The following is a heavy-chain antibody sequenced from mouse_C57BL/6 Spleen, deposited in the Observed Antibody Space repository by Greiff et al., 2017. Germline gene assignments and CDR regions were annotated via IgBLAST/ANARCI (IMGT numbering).Heavy chain of an antibody. J-gene: IGHJ4*01. V-gene: IGHV1-82*01. CDR3: ARGNGYDGGAMDY. CDR2: IYPGDGDT. Sequence: QVQLKESGPELVKPGASVKISCKASGYAFSSSWMNWVKQRPGKGLEWIGRIYPGDGDTNYNGKFKGKATLTADKSSSTAYMQLSSLTSEDSAVYFCARGNGYDGGAMDYWGQGTSVTVSS. D-gene: IGHD2-2*01. CDR1: GYAFSSSW.